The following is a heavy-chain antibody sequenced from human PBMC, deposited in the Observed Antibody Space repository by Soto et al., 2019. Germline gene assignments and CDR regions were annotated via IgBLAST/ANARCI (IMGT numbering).Heavy chain of an antibody. CDR2: VYHGGNT. CDR3: ARARWYDAFNV. CDR1: GFSISSGNY. D-gene: IGHD2-15*01. J-gene: IGHJ3*01. V-gene: IGHV4-38-2*01. Sequence: SETLSLTCAVSGFSISSGNYCGWIRKHPGKGLEWIGSVYHGGNTYYNPSLKSRVSISIDLSKNQFSLKLTSVTAADTAEYYCARARWYDAFNVWGQGTVVTVSS.